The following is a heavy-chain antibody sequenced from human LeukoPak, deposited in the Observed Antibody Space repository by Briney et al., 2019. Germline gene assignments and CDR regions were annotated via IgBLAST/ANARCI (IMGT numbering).Heavy chain of an antibody. CDR2: ISSSGSTI. Sequence: GGSLRLSCAASGFTFSDYYMSWIRQAPGKGLEWVSYISSSGSTIYYADSVKGRFTISRDNAKNSLYLQMNSLRAEDTAVYYCASGTRYFDWLSKDAFDIWGQGTMVTVSS. CDR3: ASGTRYFDWLSKDAFDI. J-gene: IGHJ3*02. CDR1: GFTFSDYY. V-gene: IGHV3-11*04. D-gene: IGHD3-9*01.